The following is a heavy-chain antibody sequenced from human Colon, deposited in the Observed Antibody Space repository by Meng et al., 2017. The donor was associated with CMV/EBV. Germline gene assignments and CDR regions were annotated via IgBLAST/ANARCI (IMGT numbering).Heavy chain of an antibody. CDR3: ARGDYDYHP. V-gene: IGHV1-18*01. CDR1: GYTFARYG. J-gene: IGHJ5*02. Sequence: ASVKVSCKASGYTFARYGISWVRQAPGQGLEWLGWISTYNGNTKYAQKLQGRVTMTTDTSTTTAYMELRGLRSDDTAVYYCARGDYDYHPWGQGTLVTSPQ. CDR2: ISTYNGNT. D-gene: IGHD3-3*01.